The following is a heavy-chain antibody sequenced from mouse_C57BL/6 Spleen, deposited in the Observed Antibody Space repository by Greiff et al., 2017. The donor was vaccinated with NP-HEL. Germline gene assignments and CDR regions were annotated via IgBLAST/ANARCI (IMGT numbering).Heavy chain of an antibody. V-gene: IGHV1-4*01. CDR3: ARCDSEGFDY. Sequence: VQLQQSGAELARPGASVKMSCKASGYTFTSYTMHWVKQRPGQGLEWIGYINPSSGYTKYNQKFKDKATLTADKSSSTAYMQLRSLTSEDSAVYYCARCDSEGFDYWGQGTTLTVSS. CDR2: INPSSGYT. CDR1: GYTFTSYT. J-gene: IGHJ2*01.